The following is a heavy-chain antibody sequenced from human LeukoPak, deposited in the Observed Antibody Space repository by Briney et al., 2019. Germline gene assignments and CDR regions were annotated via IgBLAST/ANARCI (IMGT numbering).Heavy chain of an antibody. CDR1: GGSISSYY. CDR3: ASSPTFAGLYYFDY. D-gene: IGHD6-13*01. Sequence: SETLSLTCTVSGGSISSYYWSWIRQPPGKGLEWIGYIYYSGSTNYNPSLKSRVTISVDTSKNQFSLKLSSVTAADTAAYYCASSPTFAGLYYFDYWGQGTLVTVSS. J-gene: IGHJ4*02. CDR2: IYYSGST. V-gene: IGHV4-59*01.